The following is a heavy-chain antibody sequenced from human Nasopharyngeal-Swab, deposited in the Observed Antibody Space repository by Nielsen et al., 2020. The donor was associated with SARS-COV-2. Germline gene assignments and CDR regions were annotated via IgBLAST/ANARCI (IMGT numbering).Heavy chain of an antibody. CDR3: ARGLGDSSGWYTSTRYNLFDP. J-gene: IGHJ5*02. CDR1: GGSISSSSYY. CDR2: IYYSGST. V-gene: IGHV4-39*07. Sequence: SETLSLTCTVSGGSISSSSYYWGWIRQPPGKGLEWIGSIYYSGSTYYNPSLKSRVTISVDTSKNQFSLKLSSVTAADTAVYYCARGLGDSSGWYTSTRYNLFDPWGQGTLVTVSS. D-gene: IGHD6-19*01.